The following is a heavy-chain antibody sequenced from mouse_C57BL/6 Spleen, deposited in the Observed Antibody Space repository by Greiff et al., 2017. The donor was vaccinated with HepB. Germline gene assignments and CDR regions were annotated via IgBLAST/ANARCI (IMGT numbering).Heavy chain of an antibody. CDR3: ARVLLRRAMDY. J-gene: IGHJ4*01. V-gene: IGHV5-17*01. CDR2: ISSGSSTI. CDR1: GFTFSDYG. Sequence: DVMLVESGGGLVKPGGSLKLSCAASGFTFSDYGMHWVRQAPEKGLEWVAYISSGSSTIYYADTVKGRFTISRDNAKNTLFLQMTSLRSEDTAMYYCARVLLRRAMDYWGQGTSVTVSS. D-gene: IGHD1-1*01.